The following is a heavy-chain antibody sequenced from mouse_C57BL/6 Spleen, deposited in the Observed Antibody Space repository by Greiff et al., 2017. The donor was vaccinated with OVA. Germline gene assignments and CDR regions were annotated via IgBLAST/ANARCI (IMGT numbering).Heavy chain of an antibody. Sequence: EVKLVESGGGLVKPGGSLKLSCAASGFTFSDYGMHWVRQAPEKGLEWVAYISSGSSTIYYADTVKGRFTISRDNAKNTLFLQMTSLRSEDTAMYYCARPEYYGSSYCDYWGQGTTLTVSS. CDR2: ISSGSSTI. CDR1: GFTFSDYG. CDR3: ARPEYYGSSYCDY. D-gene: IGHD1-1*01. J-gene: IGHJ2*01. V-gene: IGHV5-17*01.